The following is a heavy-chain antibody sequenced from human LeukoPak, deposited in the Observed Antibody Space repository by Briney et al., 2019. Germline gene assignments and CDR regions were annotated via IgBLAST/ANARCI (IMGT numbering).Heavy chain of an antibody. CDR3: TRGLPYSSTWYLDY. CDR2: IYHSGST. Sequence: PSETLSLTCAVSGGSISSSNWWSWVRQPPGKGLEWIGEIYHSGSTNYNPSLKSRVTISVDKSKNQFSLKLSSVTAADTAVYYCTRGLPYSSTWYLDYWGQGTLVTVSS. D-gene: IGHD6-13*01. V-gene: IGHV4-4*02. CDR1: GGSISSSNW. J-gene: IGHJ4*02.